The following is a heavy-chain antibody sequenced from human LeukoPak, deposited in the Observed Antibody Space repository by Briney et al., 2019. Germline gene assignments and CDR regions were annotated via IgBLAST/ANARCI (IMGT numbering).Heavy chain of an antibody. J-gene: IGHJ2*01. Sequence: ASVKVSCKASGYTFTRYGISWVRQAPGQGLEWMGWISAYNGKTNYAQKLQGRVTMTTDTSTSTAYMELRSLRSDDTAMYYCARIDCSGGRCYAKINWYFGLWGRGTLVTVSS. D-gene: IGHD2-15*01. CDR1: GYTFTRYG. CDR2: ISAYNGKT. V-gene: IGHV1-18*01. CDR3: ARIDCSGGRCYAKINWYFGL.